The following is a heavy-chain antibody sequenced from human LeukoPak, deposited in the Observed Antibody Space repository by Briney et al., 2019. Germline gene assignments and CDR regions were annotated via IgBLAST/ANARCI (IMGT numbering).Heavy chain of an antibody. V-gene: IGHV3-33*01. Sequence: GGSLRLSCAASGFTFSSYGMHWVRQAPGKGLEWVALICYDGSNKDYADSVKGRFTISRDNSRNTLYLQMNSLRAEDTAVYYCARDLQSYYYDSSGLEVDYWGQGTLVTVSS. CDR1: GFTFSSYG. CDR2: ICYDGSNK. CDR3: ARDLQSYYYDSSGLEVDY. D-gene: IGHD3-22*01. J-gene: IGHJ4*02.